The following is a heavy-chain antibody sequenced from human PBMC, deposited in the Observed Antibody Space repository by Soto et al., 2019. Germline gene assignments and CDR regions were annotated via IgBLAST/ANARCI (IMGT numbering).Heavy chain of an antibody. V-gene: IGHV4-34*01. J-gene: IGHJ4*01. Sequence: SQTLSLTCAVYGGSFIGYYWSWIRQPPGKGLEWIGEINHSGSTNYNPSLKSRVTISVDTSKNQFSLKLSSLTAADTAVNYCARGAFDYWGHGTLDTVSS. CDR2: INHSGST. CDR3: ARGAFDY. CDR1: GGSFIGYY.